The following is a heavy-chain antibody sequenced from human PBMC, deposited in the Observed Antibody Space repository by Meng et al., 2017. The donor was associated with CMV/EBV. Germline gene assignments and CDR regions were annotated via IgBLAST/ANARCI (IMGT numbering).Heavy chain of an antibody. V-gene: IGHV1-2*02. CDR3: ATYIGNYINWYFDL. Sequence: QVHRGQLWGEVKKPGASVKVSCKASGYTFTGYYMHWVRQAPGQGLEWMGWINPNSGGTNYAQKFQGRVTMTRDTSISTAYMELSRLRSDDTAVYYCATYIGNYINWYFDLWGRGTLVTVSS. CDR2: INPNSGGT. J-gene: IGHJ2*01. D-gene: IGHD1-7*01. CDR1: GYTFTGYY.